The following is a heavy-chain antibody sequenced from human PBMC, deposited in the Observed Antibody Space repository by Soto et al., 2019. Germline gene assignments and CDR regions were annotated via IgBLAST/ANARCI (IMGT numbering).Heavy chain of an antibody. CDR2: IKSKTDGGTT. Sequence: GESLKISCAASGFTFSNAWMSWVRQAPGKGLEWVGRIKSKTDGGTTDYAAPVKGRFTISRDDSKNTLYLQMNSLKTEDTAVYYCTTALYSSSSFYGMDVWGQGTTVTVSS. J-gene: IGHJ6*02. CDR1: GFTFSNAW. D-gene: IGHD6-13*01. CDR3: TTALYSSSSFYGMDV. V-gene: IGHV3-15*01.